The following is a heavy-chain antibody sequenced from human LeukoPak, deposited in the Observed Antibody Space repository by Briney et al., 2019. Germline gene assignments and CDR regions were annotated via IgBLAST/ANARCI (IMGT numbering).Heavy chain of an antibody. J-gene: IGHJ4*02. CDR1: GGSFSGSY. Sequence: PSETLSLTCAVSGGSFSGSYWSWIRHPPGKGLEWIGEINHSGSTNYNASLTSRATISVDTSKNRFSLKLSSVTAAATAVYYCAKDKDSRHGDYSYSDYWGQGTLVTVSS. V-gene: IGHV4-34*01. CDR3: AKDKDSRHGDYSYSDY. D-gene: IGHD4-17*01. CDR2: INHSGST.